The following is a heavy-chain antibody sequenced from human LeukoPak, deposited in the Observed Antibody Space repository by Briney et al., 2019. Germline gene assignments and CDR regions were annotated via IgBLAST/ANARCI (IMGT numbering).Heavy chain of an antibody. D-gene: IGHD4-11*01. J-gene: IGHJ5*02. CDR2: IYYSGST. CDR3: ALTPDWFDP. Sequence: PSETLSLTCTASGGSISSSSYYWGWIRQPPGKGLEWIGSIYYSGSTYYNPSLKSRVTISVDTSKNQFSLKLSSVTAADTAVYYCALTPDWFDPWGQGNLVTVSS. CDR1: GGSISSSSYY. V-gene: IGHV4-39*01.